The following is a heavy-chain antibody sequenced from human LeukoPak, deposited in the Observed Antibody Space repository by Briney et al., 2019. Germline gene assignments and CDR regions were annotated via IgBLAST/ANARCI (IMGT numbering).Heavy chain of an antibody. CDR2: ISSSGSYI. Sequence: PGGSLRLSCAASGFTSSTYSMNWIRQAPGKGLEWVSSISSSGSYIYYADSVKGRFTISRDNAKNSLYLQMNSLRAEDTAVYYCARDLSSAWYYQFDYWGQGTLVTVSS. CDR3: ARDLSSAWYYQFDY. CDR1: GFTSSTYS. D-gene: IGHD6-19*01. J-gene: IGHJ4*02. V-gene: IGHV3-21*01.